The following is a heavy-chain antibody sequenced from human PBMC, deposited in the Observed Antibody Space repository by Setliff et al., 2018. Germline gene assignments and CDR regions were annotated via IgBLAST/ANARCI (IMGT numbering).Heavy chain of an antibody. D-gene: IGHD2-15*01. CDR3: AKDRVEVVVAAPQARFDP. CDR2: IYPGDSDT. Sequence: GESLKISCKGSGYRFTNYWIGWVRQMPGKGLEWMGIIYPGDSDTKYSPSFRGQVTFSADRSISTVYLQWASLQASDTATYYCAKDRVEVVVAAPQARFDPWGQGTLVTVSS. CDR1: GYRFTNYW. V-gene: IGHV5-51*01. J-gene: IGHJ5*02.